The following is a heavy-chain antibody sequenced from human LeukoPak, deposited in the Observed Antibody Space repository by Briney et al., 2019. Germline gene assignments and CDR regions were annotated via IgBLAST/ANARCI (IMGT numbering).Heavy chain of an antibody. J-gene: IGHJ4*02. CDR2: IYYSGST. D-gene: IGHD3-10*01. CDR3: ASYGSEQL. V-gene: IGHV4-39*01. CDR1: GGSLSSSSYY. Sequence: PSETLSLTCTVSGGSLSSSSYYWGWIRQPPGKGLEWIGSIYYSGSTFHNPSLKSRVTISVDTSKNQFSLKLSSVTAADTAVYYCASYGSEQLWGQGTLVTVSS.